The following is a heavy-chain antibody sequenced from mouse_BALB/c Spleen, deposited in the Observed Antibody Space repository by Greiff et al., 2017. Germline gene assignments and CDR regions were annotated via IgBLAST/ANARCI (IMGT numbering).Heavy chain of an antibody. CDR3: ARQVYYGNYADY. CDR1: GFTFSSYG. Sequence: EVKLVESGGDLVKPGGSLKLSCAASGFTFSSYGMSWVRQTPDKRLEWVATISSGGSYTYYPDSVKGRFTISRDNAKNTLYLQMSSLKSEDTAMYYCARQVYYGNYADYWGQGTTLTVSS. CDR2: ISSGGSYT. V-gene: IGHV5-6*01. J-gene: IGHJ2*01. D-gene: IGHD2-1*01.